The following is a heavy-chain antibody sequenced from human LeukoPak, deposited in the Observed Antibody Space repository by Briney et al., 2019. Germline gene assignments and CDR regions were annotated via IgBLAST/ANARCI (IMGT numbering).Heavy chain of an antibody. Sequence: GGALRLPCATPGFTFSSYCLHLVRQAPGKGLEWGAVISYDGSNKYYADSVKGRFTISRDNSKNTLYLQMNSLRAEDTAVYYCAKGLLWFGELLSPLDYWGQGTLVTVSS. D-gene: IGHD3-10*01. CDR3: AKGLLWFGELLSPLDY. J-gene: IGHJ4*02. CDR2: ISYDGSNK. V-gene: IGHV3-30*18. CDR1: GFTFSSYC.